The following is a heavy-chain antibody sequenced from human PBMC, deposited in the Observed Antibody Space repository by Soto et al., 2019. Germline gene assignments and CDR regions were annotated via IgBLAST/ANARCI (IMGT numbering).Heavy chain of an antibody. J-gene: IGHJ1*01. CDR1: GGSISSYY. V-gene: IGHV4-59*01. Sequence: SETLSLTCTVSGGSISSYYWSWIRQPPGKGLEWIGYIYYSGSTNYIPSLKSRVTISVDTSKNQFSLKLSSVTAADTAVYYCARDYYDSSGYHEYFQHWGQGTLVTVSS. CDR2: IYYSGST. CDR3: ARDYYDSSGYHEYFQH. D-gene: IGHD3-22*01.